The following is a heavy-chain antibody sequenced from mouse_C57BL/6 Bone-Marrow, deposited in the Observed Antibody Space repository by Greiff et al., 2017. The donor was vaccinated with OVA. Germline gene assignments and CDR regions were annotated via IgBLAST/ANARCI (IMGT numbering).Heavy chain of an antibody. J-gene: IGHJ2*01. CDR1: GYTFTDYY. Sequence: EVKLQESGPVLVKPGASVKMSCKASGYTFTDYYMNWVKQSHGKSLEWIGVINPYNGGTSYNQKFKGKATLTVDKSSSTAYMELNSLTSEDSAVYYCATIYYGYDGSDYWGQGTTLTVSS. D-gene: IGHD2-2*01. CDR2: INPYNGGT. CDR3: ATIYYGYDGSDY. V-gene: IGHV1-19*01.